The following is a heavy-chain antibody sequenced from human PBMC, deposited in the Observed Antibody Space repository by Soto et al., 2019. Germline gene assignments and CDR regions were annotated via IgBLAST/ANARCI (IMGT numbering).Heavy chain of an antibody. V-gene: IGHV3-23*01. Sequence: EVQLLESGGGLVQPGGSLRLSCAASGFSFTNFAMSRVRQAPGKGLEWVAGIGASGDITWYADSVKGRLSISRDNSKNTLYLQLNSLRFEDTAVYYCAKDDFTDRGDDYFDYWGPGTLVTVSS. J-gene: IGHJ4*02. CDR1: GFSFTNFA. CDR3: AKDDFTDRGDDYFDY. D-gene: IGHD2-21*02. CDR2: IGASGDIT.